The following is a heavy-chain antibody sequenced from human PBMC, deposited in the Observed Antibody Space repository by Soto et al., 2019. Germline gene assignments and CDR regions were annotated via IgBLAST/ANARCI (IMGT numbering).Heavy chain of an antibody. J-gene: IGHJ4*02. CDR2: IKSKTDGGTT. D-gene: IGHD3-10*01. Sequence: EVQLVESGGGLVKPGGSLRLSCAASGFTFSNAWMSWVRQAPGKGLEWVGRIKSKTDGGTTDYAAPVKGRFTISRDDSKNTLYLQMNSLKTEDTAVYYCTTDLGSITMFRGVIDGSNQLVDYWGQGTLVTVSS. CDR3: TTDLGSITMFRGVIDGSNQLVDY. CDR1: GFTFSNAW. V-gene: IGHV3-15*01.